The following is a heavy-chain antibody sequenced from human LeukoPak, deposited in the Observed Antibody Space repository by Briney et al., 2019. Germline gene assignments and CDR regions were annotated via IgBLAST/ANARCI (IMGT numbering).Heavy chain of an antibody. D-gene: IGHD3-3*01. CDR2: ISSSSSYI. Sequence: PGGSLRLSCAASGFTFSSYSMNWVRQAPGKGLEWVSSISSSSSYIYYADSVKGRFTISRDNAKNSLYLQMNSLRAEGTAVYYCARGPGYDFWSGYYYDYWGQGTLVTVSS. CDR1: GFTFSSYS. J-gene: IGHJ4*02. CDR3: ARGPGYDFWSGYYYDY. V-gene: IGHV3-21*01.